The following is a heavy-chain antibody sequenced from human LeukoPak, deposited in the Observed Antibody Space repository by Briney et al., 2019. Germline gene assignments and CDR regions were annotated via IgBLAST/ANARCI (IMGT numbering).Heavy chain of an antibody. CDR2: ISSSSSYI. D-gene: IGHD4-17*01. CDR1: GFPFSSYS. V-gene: IGHV3-21*04. Sequence: GGSLRLSCAASGFPFSSYSMNWVRQAPGKGLEWVSSISSSSSYIYYADSVKGRFTISRDNSKNTLYLQINSLRADDTAVYYCAKDPSVSYGDYIIRWGQGTLVIVSS. CDR3: AKDPSVSYGDYIIR. J-gene: IGHJ4*02.